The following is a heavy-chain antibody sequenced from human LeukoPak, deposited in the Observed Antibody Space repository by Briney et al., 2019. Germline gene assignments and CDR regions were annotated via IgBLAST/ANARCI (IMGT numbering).Heavy chain of an antibody. CDR1: GYAFSNYG. J-gene: IGHJ5*02. CDR3: ARVANYYDSSGVVWFDP. CDR2: INPNSGGT. D-gene: IGHD3-22*01. V-gene: IGHV1-2*06. Sequence: ASVKVSCKVSGYAFSNYGISWVRQAPGQGLEWMGRINPNSGGTNYPQKFQGRVTMTRDTSISKAYMELSRLRSDDTAVYYCARVANYYDSSGVVWFDPWGQGTLVTVSS.